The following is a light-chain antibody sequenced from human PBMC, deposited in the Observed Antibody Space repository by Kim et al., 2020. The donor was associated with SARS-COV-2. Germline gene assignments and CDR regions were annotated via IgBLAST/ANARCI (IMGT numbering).Light chain of an antibody. Sequence: DIVMTQSPDSLAVSLGERATINCKSSQSVLYSSNDKNYLAWYQQRPGQPPKLLIYWASTRESGVPDRFSGSGSGTDFTLTISSLQAEDVAVYYCQQFYSRPPITFGQGTRLEIK. CDR2: WAS. J-gene: IGKJ5*01. CDR3: QQFYSRPPIT. CDR1: QSVLYSSNDKNY. V-gene: IGKV4-1*01.